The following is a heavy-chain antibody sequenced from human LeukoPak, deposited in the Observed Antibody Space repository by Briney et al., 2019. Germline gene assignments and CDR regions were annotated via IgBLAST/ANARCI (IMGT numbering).Heavy chain of an antibody. D-gene: IGHD3-22*01. CDR2: ISSSSSTI. CDR3: ARVPHYYDSSGWGWFDP. V-gene: IGHV3-48*04. J-gene: IGHJ5*02. CDR1: GFTFSSYS. Sequence: PGGSLRLSCAASGFTFSSYSMNWVRQAPGKGMEWVSYISSSSSTINYADSVKGRFTISRDNAKNSLYLQMNSLRAEDTAVYYCARVPHYYDSSGWGWFDPWGQGTLVTVSS.